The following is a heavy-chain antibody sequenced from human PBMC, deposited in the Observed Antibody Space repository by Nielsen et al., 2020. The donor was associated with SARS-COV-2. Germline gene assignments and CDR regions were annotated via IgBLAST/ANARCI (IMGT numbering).Heavy chain of an antibody. CDR1: GFSLSSSALC. Sequence: SGPTLVKPTQTLTLTCTFSGFSLSSSALCVSWIRQPPGKALEWLALIYWDDDKRYSPSLKSRLTITKDTSKNQVVLTMTNMDPVDTATYYCAHHIVLTPFDYWGQGTLVTVSS. CDR3: AHHIVLTPFDY. CDR2: IYWDDDK. V-gene: IGHV2-5*08. J-gene: IGHJ4*02. D-gene: IGHD2-8*01.